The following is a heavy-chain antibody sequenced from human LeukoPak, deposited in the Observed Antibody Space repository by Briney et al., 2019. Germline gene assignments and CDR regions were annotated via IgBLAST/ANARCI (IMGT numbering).Heavy chain of an antibody. CDR2: ISAYNRNT. CDR3: AGDVIGSYVTDAFDL. D-gene: IGHD1-26*01. V-gene: IGHV1-18*01. CDR1: GYTFSRYG. Sequence: RASVKVSCKASGYTFSRYGISWVRQAPGQGLEWLGWISAYNRNTNYAQKLQGRVTMTTDTSTSTAYMDLRSLRFDDTAVYYCAGDVIGSYVTDAFDLWGQGTMVTVSS. J-gene: IGHJ3*01.